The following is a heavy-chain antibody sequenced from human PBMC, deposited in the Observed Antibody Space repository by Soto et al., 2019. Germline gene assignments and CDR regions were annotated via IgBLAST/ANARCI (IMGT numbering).Heavy chain of an antibody. CDR2: IKRNTDGGTR. CDR1: GFTFSNAW. V-gene: IGHV3-15*01. J-gene: IGHJ4*02. D-gene: IGHD3-9*01. CDR3: PYLHYDILTGSIWHYFDA. Sequence: PGGSLRLSCAASGFTFSNAWMSWVRQGQGEGLEWGGGIKRNTDGGTREYAAPVKGRFTISRDDSKNTLFLQMTSLKTEDKAIYYSPYLHYDILTGSIWHYFDAGGQGTRVTVTA.